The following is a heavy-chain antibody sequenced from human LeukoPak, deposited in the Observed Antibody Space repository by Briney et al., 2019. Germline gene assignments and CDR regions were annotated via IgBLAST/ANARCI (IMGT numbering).Heavy chain of an antibody. CDR2: ISSSSSYI. J-gene: IGHJ4*02. V-gene: IGHV3-48*02. Sequence: GGSLRLSCAASGFTLNTYSMNWVRQAPGKGLEWVSYISSSSSYIYYADSVKGRFTISRDNAKNSLYLQMNSLRDDDTAVYYCARVSGGSSPQYYFDYWGQGTLVTVSS. CDR1: GFTLNTYS. CDR3: ARVSGGSSPQYYFDY. D-gene: IGHD1-26*01.